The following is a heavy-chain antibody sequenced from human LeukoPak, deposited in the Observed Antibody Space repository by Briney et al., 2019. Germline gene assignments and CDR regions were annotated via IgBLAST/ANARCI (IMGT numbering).Heavy chain of an antibody. CDR1: GGSISSGDYY. CDR2: IYYSGST. V-gene: IGHV4-30-4*01. J-gene: IGHJ5*02. Sequence: PSETLSLTCTVSGGSISSGDYYWSWIRQPPGKGLEWIGYIYYSGSTYYNPSLKGRVTISVDTSKNQFSLKLSSVTAADTAVYYCARAGIAARFDPWGQGTLVTVSS. CDR3: ARAGIAARFDP. D-gene: IGHD6-13*01.